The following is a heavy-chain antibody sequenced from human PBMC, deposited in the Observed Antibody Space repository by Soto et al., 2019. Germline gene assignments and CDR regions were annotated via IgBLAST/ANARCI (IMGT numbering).Heavy chain of an antibody. CDR3: ARERINFGVKYGMDV. V-gene: IGHV3-21*01. Sequence: GGSLRLSCAASGFTFSSYSMNWVRQAPGKGLEWVSSISSSSSYIYYADSVKGRFTISRDNAKNSLYLQMNSLRAEDTAVYYCARERINFGVKYGMDVWGQGTTVTVSS. CDR1: GFTFSSYS. D-gene: IGHD1-1*01. CDR2: ISSSSSYI. J-gene: IGHJ6*02.